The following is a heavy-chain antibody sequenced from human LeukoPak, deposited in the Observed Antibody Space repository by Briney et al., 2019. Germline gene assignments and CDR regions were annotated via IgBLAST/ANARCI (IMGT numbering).Heavy chain of an antibody. Sequence: SETLCLTCTVSGGSLTTFFWSWIRQPAGKGLEWIGRIYTSGTTNYNPSLKSRVTMSVDASKNQFSLNLTSVTAADTAVYYCAREGTTRPLDYWGQGTLVTVSS. J-gene: IGHJ4*02. D-gene: IGHD6-6*01. CDR3: AREGTTRPLDY. V-gene: IGHV4-4*07. CDR2: IYTSGTT. CDR1: GGSLTTFF.